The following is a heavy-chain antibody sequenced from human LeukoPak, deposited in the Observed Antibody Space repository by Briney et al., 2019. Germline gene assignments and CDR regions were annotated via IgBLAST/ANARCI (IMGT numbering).Heavy chain of an antibody. CDR1: GYSISSGYH. Sequence: SDTLSLTCVVSGYSISSGYHWAWIRQPPGKGLEWIGSVYRSGSTYYDPSLKSRVTISVDTSKNQTSLKVRSVTAADTAMYYCARENWVFDYWGQGILVTVSS. J-gene: IGHJ4*02. CDR3: ARENWVFDY. D-gene: IGHD7-27*01. CDR2: VYRSGST. V-gene: IGHV4-38-2*02.